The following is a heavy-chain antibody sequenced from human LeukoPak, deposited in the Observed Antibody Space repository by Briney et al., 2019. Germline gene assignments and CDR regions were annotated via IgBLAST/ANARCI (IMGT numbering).Heavy chain of an antibody. V-gene: IGHV3-33*01. D-gene: IGHD6-6*01. CDR1: GFTFRSCG. Sequence: GGSLRLSCAASGFTFRSCGMHWVRQAPGKGLEWVAVIWYDGSNKYCADSVKGRFTISRDNSKNTLYLEMSSLRAEDTAVYYCARVGSSSSLGFDYWGQGTLVTVSS. CDR3: ARVGSSSSLGFDY. J-gene: IGHJ4*02. CDR2: IWYDGSNK.